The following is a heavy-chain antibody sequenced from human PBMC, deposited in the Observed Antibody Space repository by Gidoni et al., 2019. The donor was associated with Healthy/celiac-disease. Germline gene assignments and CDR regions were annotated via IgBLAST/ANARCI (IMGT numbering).Heavy chain of an antibody. D-gene: IGHD3-22*01. CDR1: GFTYSSYA. V-gene: IGHV3-64D*06. CDR3: VKEAYYYDSSGYAVVAFDI. Sequence: EVQLVESGGGLVKTGGSLRPSCSASGFTYSSYAMHWVRQAPGKGLEYVSAISSNGGSTYYADSVKGRFTISRDNSKNTLYLQMSSLRAEDTAVYYCVKEAYYYDSSGYAVVAFDIWGQGTMVTVSS. J-gene: IGHJ3*02. CDR2: ISSNGGST.